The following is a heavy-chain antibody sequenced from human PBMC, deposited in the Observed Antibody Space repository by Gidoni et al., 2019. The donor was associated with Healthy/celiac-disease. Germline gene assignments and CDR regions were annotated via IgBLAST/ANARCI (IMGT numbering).Heavy chain of an antibody. CDR2: INHSGST. CDR3: ARVPADRQYYFDY. J-gene: IGHJ4*02. Sequence: QVQLQQWGAGLLKPSETLSLTCAVYGGSFSGYYWSWIRQPPGKGLEWIGEINHSGSTNYNPSLKSRVTISVDTSKNQFSLKLSSVTAADTAVYYCARVPADRQYYFDYWGQGTLVTVSS. CDR1: GGSFSGYY. V-gene: IGHV4-34*01. D-gene: IGHD2-2*01.